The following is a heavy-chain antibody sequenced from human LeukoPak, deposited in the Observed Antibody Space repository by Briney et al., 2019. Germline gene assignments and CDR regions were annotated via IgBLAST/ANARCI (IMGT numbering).Heavy chain of an antibody. CDR1: GFTFSSYG. V-gene: IGHV3-30*18. Sequence: GGSLRLSCAASGFTFSSYGMHWVRQAPGKGLEWVAVISYDGSNKYYADSVKGRFTISRDNSKNTLYLQMNSLRAEDTAVYYCAKGSGYSDHWGQGTLVTVSS. D-gene: IGHD3-22*01. J-gene: IGHJ5*02. CDR2: ISYDGSNK. CDR3: AKGSGYSDH.